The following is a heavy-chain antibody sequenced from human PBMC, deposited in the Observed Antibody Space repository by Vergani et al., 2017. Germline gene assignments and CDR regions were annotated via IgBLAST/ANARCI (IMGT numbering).Heavy chain of an antibody. CDR1: GYTFTSYG. D-gene: IGHD1-26*01. V-gene: IGHV1-18*04. J-gene: IGHJ6*02. CDR2: ISAYNGNT. CDR3: ARLGATTEPDYYYYYGMDV. Sequence: QVQLVQSGAEVKKPGASVKVSCKASGYTFTSYGISWVRQAPGQGLEWMGWISAYNGNTNYAQKVQGRVTMTTDTSTSTAYMELRSLRSDDTAVYYCARLGATTEPDYYYYYGMDVWGQGTTVTVSS.